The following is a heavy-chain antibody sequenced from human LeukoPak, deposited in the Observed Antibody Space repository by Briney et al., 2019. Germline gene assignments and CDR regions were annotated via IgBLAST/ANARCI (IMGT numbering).Heavy chain of an antibody. CDR1: GYSIRSGYY. V-gene: IGHV4-38-2*01. CDR2: IYHTGST. Sequence: NPSETLSLTCAVSGYSIRSGYYWAWIRPPPGKGLEWIGSIYHTGSTYYNPSLKSRVTISVDTSKNQFSPKLSSVTAADTAVYYCARLSDYYVFDYWGQGTLVTVSS. J-gene: IGHJ4*02. CDR3: ARLSDYYVFDY. D-gene: IGHD3-3*01.